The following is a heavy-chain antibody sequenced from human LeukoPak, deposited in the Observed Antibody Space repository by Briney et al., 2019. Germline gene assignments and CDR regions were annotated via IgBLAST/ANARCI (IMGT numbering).Heavy chain of an antibody. Sequence: GGSLRLSCAASGFTFSSYAMHWVRQAPGKGLEWVAVISYDGSNKYYADSVKGRFTISRDNSKNTLYLQMNSLRAEDTAVYYCARVTLRFLEWLDVYLDYWGQGTLVTVSS. CDR1: GFTFSSYA. D-gene: IGHD3-3*01. J-gene: IGHJ4*02. V-gene: IGHV3-30-3*01. CDR3: ARVTLRFLEWLDVYLDY. CDR2: ISYDGSNK.